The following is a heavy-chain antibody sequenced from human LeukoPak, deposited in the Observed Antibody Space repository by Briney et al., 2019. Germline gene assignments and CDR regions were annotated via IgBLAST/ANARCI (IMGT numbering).Heavy chain of an antibody. CDR2: IIPIFGTA. CDR3: ASAPVVVVAATRYYYYGMDV. Sequence: GSSVTVSCTTSGGTFSSYAISWVRQAPGQGLERMGGIIPIFGTANYAQKFQGRVTITADESTSTAYMELSSLRSEDTAVYYCASAPVVVVAATRYYYYGMDVWGQGTTVTVSS. D-gene: IGHD2-15*01. CDR1: GGTFSSYA. J-gene: IGHJ6*02. V-gene: IGHV1-69*01.